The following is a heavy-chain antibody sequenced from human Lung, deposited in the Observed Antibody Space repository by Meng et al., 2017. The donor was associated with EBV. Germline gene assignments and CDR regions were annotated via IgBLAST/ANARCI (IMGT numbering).Heavy chain of an antibody. V-gene: IGHV4-4*02. D-gene: IGHD6-19*01. Sequence: QVQLPESGPGLVKTSETLSLTCAVPGGSISSSNWWSWVRQPPGKGLEWIGEIYHSGSTNYNPSLKSRVTISVDTSKNQFSLKLSSVTAADTAVYYCARLRLVWMFDYWGQGALVTVSS. J-gene: IGHJ4*02. CDR1: GGSISSSNW. CDR2: IYHSGST. CDR3: ARLRLVWMFDY.